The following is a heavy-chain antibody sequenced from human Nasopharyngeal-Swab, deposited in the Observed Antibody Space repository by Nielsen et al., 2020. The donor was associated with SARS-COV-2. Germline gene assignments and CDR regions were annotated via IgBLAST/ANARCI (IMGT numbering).Heavy chain of an antibody. CDR1: GGSFSGYY. V-gene: IGHV4-34*01. CDR2: INHSGST. J-gene: IGHJ4*02. D-gene: IGHD5-18*01. Sequence: SETLSLTCAVYGGSFSGYYWSWIRQPPGKGLEWIGEINHSGSTNYNPSLKSRVTISVDTSKNQFSLKLSSVTAADTAVYYCARLPHRDTAMVKAVVLDYWGQGTLVTVSP. CDR3: ARLPHRDTAMVKAVVLDY.